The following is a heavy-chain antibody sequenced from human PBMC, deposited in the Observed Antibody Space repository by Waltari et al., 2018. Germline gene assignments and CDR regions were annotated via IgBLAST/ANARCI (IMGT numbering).Heavy chain of an antibody. J-gene: IGHJ4*02. CDR3: ARDKGGRTVTTSLDFDY. CDR1: GGTFSSYA. Sequence: QVQLVQSGAEVKKPGSSVKVSCKASGGTFSSYAISWVRQAPGQGLEWMGVIIPIVGTANYAQKFQGRVTITADESTSTAYMELSSLRSEDTAVYYCARDKGGRTVTTSLDFDYWGQGTLVTVSS. D-gene: IGHD4-4*01. CDR2: IIPIVGTA. V-gene: IGHV1-69*13.